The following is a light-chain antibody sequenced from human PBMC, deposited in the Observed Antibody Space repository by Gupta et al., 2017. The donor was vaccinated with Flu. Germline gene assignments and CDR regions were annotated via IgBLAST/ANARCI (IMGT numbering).Light chain of an antibody. V-gene: IGLV2-14*01. CDR1: SSDVGGYNY. J-gene: IGLJ1*01. CDR3: SSYTSSSTRV. Sequence: SALTQPASVSGSPGQSITISCTGTSSDVGGYNYVSWYQQHPGKAPKLMIYEVSNRPSGVSNRFSGSKSGNTASLTISGRQAEDEADYYCSSYTSSSTRVFGTGTKVTVL. CDR2: EVS.